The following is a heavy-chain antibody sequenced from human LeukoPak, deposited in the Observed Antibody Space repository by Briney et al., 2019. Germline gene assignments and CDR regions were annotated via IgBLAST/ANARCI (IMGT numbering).Heavy chain of an antibody. J-gene: IGHJ6*03. CDR2: IHTSGGT. CDR1: GGSISSSH. CDR3: ARGRSTVVTPSYYYYYCMDV. V-gene: IGHV4-4*09. Sequence: SETLSLTCTVSGGSISSSHWSWTRQPPGKGLEWIGNIHTSGGTNYSPSLKSRVTISLDTSRNQFSLKLSSVTAADTAVYYCARGRSTVVTPSYYYYYCMDVWGKGTTVTVSS. D-gene: IGHD4-23*01.